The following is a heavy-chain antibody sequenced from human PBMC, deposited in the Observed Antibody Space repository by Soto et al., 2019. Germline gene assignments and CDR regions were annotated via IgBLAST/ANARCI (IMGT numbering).Heavy chain of an antibody. CDR1: GGSISPFY. V-gene: IGHV4-59*01. Sequence: SETLSLTCTVSGGSISPFYWSWVRQPPGKGLEWIGYLYYSGNTNYNPSLKGRVTISVDASKNQVSLRLTSVTAADTAVYYCARVGGVAARTFDYWGQGTVVTVSS. D-gene: IGHD2-15*01. CDR3: ARVGGVAARTFDY. CDR2: LYYSGNT. J-gene: IGHJ4*02.